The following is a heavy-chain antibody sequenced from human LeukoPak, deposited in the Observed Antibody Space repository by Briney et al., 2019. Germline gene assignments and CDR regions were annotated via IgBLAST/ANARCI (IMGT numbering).Heavy chain of an antibody. CDR1: GFTFSNAW. Sequence: PGGSLRLSCVASGFTFSNAWMSRVRQAPGKGLEWVGRIKSRADGETTDFAAPVKGRFTISRDDSKTTLYLQMHSLKTEDTAVYYCTTDLGITMIRGVIVSWGQGTLVTVSS. CDR3: TTDLGITMIRGVIVS. J-gene: IGHJ4*02. CDR2: IKSRADGETT. D-gene: IGHD3-10*01. V-gene: IGHV3-15*01.